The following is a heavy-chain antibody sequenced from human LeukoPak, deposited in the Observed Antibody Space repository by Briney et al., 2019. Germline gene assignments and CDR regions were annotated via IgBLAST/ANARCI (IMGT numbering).Heavy chain of an antibody. CDR3: AREAMVIYYFDY. V-gene: IGHV4-59*12. J-gene: IGHJ4*02. D-gene: IGHD5-18*01. CDR2: IYYSGST. CDR1: GGSISSYY. Sequence: SETLSLTCTVSGGSISSYYWSWIRQPPGKGLEWIGYIYYSGSTNYNPSLKSRVTISVDTSKNQFSLKLSSVTAADTAVYYCAREAMVIYYFDYWGQGTLVTVSS.